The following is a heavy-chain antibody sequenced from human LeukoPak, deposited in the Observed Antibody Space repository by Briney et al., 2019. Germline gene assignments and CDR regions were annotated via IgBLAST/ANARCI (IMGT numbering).Heavy chain of an antibody. Sequence: ASVKVSCKASGYTFTGYYMHWLRQAPGQGLEWMGWINPNSGGTNYAQKFQGRVTMTRDTSISTAYMELSRLRSDDTAVYYCARDRHDYGGNPGSWGQGTLVTVSS. CDR3: ARDRHDYGGNPGS. CDR1: GYTFTGYY. CDR2: INPNSGGT. J-gene: IGHJ5*02. V-gene: IGHV1-2*02. D-gene: IGHD4-23*01.